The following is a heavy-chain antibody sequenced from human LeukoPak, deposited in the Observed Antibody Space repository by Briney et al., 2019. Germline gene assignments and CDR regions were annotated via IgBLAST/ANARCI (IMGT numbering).Heavy chain of an antibody. V-gene: IGHV3-48*03. D-gene: IGHD3-9*01. J-gene: IGHJ6*03. CDR2: ISSSGSTI. Sequence: GGSLRLSCAASGFTFSSYEMNWVRQAPGKGLEWVSYISSSGSTIYYADSVKGRFTISRDNAKNSLYLQMNSLRAEDTAVYYCARDPPDYDILSYYYMDVWGKGTTVTVSS. CDR1: GFTFSSYE. CDR3: ARDPPDYDILSYYYMDV.